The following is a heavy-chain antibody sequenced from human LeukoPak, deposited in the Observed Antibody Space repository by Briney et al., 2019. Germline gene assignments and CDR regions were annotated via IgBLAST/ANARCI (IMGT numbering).Heavy chain of an antibody. D-gene: IGHD1-26*01. V-gene: IGHV4-39*01. CDR3: ARGWGSIVGARLGYYYMDV. Sequence: SETLSLTCTVSGGSISSSSYYWGWIRQPPGKGLEWIGSIYYSGSTYYNPSLKSRVTISVDTSKNQFSLKLSSVTAADTAVYYCARGWGSIVGARLGYYYMDVWGKGTTVTVSS. J-gene: IGHJ6*03. CDR2: IYYSGST. CDR1: GGSISSSSYY.